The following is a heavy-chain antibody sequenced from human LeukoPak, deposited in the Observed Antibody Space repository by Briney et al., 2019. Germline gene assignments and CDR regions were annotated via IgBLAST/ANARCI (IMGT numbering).Heavy chain of an antibody. D-gene: IGHD5-12*01. V-gene: IGHV4-31*03. J-gene: IGHJ4*02. CDR3: ARWGNSGYASGYFDY. CDR2: IYYSGST. Sequence: SETLSLTCTVSGDSISSGGNYWSWLRQHPGKGLEWIGYIYYSGSTSYNPSLKSRLTISVDTSKTQFPLKLSSVTAADTAVYYCARWGNSGYASGYFDYWGQGTLVTVSS. CDR1: GDSISSGGNY.